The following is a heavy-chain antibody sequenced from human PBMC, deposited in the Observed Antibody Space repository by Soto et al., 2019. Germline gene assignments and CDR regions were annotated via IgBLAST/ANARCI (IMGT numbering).Heavy chain of an antibody. D-gene: IGHD6-13*01. J-gene: IGHJ4*02. CDR1: GFTFSSYG. CDR3: ARDAGYSSSWYCDY. CDR2: IWYDGSNK. Sequence: VGSLRLSCAASGFTFSSYGMHWVRQAPGKGLEWVAVIWYDGSNKYYADSVKGRFTISRDNSKNTLYLQMNSLRAEDTAVYYCARDAGYSSSWYCDYWGQGTLVTVSS. V-gene: IGHV3-33*01.